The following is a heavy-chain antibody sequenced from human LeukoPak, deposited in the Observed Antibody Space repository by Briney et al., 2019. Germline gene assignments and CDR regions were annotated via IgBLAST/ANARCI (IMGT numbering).Heavy chain of an antibody. CDR1: GGSISSYY. D-gene: IGHD2-8*01. V-gene: IGHV4-59*08. Sequence: SETLSLTCTVSGGSISSYYWSWIRQPPGEGLEWIGYIYYSGSTNYNPSLKSRVTISVDTSKNQFSLKLSSVTAADTAVYYCASFYCTNGVCQIGDGAFDIWGQGTMVTVSS. CDR3: ASFYCTNGVCQIGDGAFDI. J-gene: IGHJ3*02. CDR2: IYYSGST.